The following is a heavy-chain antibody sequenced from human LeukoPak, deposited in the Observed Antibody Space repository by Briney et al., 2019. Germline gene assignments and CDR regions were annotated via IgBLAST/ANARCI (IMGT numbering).Heavy chain of an antibody. CDR3: AKPYYYGSRSYMDY. Sequence: GGSLRLSCAASGFTFSSYFMHWVRQAPGKGLEWVAVISYDGSNTYYADSVKGRFTISRDNSKNMLYLQMNSLRAEDTAVYYCAKPYYYGSRSYMDYWGQGTLVTVSS. D-gene: IGHD3-10*01. CDR2: ISYDGSNT. V-gene: IGHV3-30*18. CDR1: GFTFSSYF. J-gene: IGHJ4*02.